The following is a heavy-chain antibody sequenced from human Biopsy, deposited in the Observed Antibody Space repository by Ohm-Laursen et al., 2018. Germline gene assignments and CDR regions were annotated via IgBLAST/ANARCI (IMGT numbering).Heavy chain of an antibody. V-gene: IGHV1-18*01. CDR2: IRAYNDKT. CDR3: AKVSCASTSCYGLLDN. D-gene: IGHD2-15*01. CDR1: AYSFTSYD. J-gene: IGHJ4*01. Sequence: SVSASRQLYAYSFTSYDISWARHPAGQGRGCQGWIRAYNDKTSYPPELQDRVNMTTDTSTNTIHMELRSLRSDDTAVYYCAKVSCASTSCYGLLDNWGQGTVVTVSS.